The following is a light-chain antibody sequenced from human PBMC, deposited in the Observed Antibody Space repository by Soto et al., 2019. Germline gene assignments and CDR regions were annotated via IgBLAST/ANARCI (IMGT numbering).Light chain of an antibody. CDR3: QQYGRSPTT. V-gene: IGKV3-20*01. CDR2: GAS. J-gene: IGKJ1*01. Sequence: EIVMTQSPATLSVSPGERATLSCRASQSVSSDLAWYHQKPGQAPRLLIYGASTRATGIPDRFSGSGSGADFTLTISRLEPEDFAVYYCQQYGRSPTTFGHGTKVDIK. CDR1: QSVSSD.